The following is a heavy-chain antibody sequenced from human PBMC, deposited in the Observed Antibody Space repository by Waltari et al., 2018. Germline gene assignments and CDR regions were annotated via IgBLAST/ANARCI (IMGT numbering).Heavy chain of an antibody. Sequence: QVQLQESGPGLVKPSQTLSLTCTVSGGSISSGGYYWSWIRQHPGKGLEWIGYIYYSGSTYYSPSLKSRVTISVDTSTDTAYMELSSLGSEDTAVYYCATGYGDGYNHDYWGQGTLVTVSS. CDR2: IYYSGST. J-gene: IGHJ4*02. CDR3: ATGYGDGYNHDY. V-gene: IGHV4-31*03. D-gene: IGHD5-12*01. CDR1: GGSISSGGYY.